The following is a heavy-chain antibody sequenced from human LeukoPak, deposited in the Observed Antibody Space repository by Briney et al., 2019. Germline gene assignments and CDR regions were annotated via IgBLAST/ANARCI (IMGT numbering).Heavy chain of an antibody. CDR1: GGSISTYF. D-gene: IGHD4/OR15-4a*01. Sequence: SETLSLTCTVSGGSISTYFWSWIRQSPGAGLEWIGYIYYSGDTAYNPSLRSRVTLSVDTSKNQFSLQLRSVTTADTAVYYCVRGPYGASISKWFDPWGQGTQVIVSP. V-gene: IGHV4-59*01. J-gene: IGHJ5*02. CDR3: VRGPYGASISKWFDP. CDR2: IYYSGDT.